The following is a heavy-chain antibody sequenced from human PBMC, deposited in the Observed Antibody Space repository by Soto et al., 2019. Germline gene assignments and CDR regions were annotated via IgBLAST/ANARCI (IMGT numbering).Heavy chain of an antibody. V-gene: IGHV1-8*01. D-gene: IGHD3-9*01. CDR1: GYTFTSYD. CDR2: MNPNSGNT. CDR3: ARGRVSYDILTGYPDVTNMDV. Sequence: GTSVKLSCKASGYTFTSYDINWVRQATGQGLEWMGWMNPNSGNTGYAQKFQGRVTMTRNTSISTAYMELSSLRSEDTAVYYCARGRVSYDILTGYPDVTNMDVWGKGTTVTVSS. J-gene: IGHJ6*03.